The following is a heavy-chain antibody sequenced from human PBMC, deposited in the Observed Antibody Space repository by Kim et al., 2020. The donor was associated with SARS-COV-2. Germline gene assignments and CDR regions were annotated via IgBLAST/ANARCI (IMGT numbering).Heavy chain of an antibody. D-gene: IGHD6-25*01. J-gene: IGHJ2*01. CDR3: AAANWFFDL. CDR2: IYYSGST. Sequence: SETLSLTCSVSGGSIKTYYWSWIRQPPGEGLEWIGYIYYSGSTNYNSSLKSRVAVSIDTSKNQFSLRLSSVTAADTAVYYCAAANWFFDLWGRGTLVTVSS. V-gene: IGHV4-59*01. CDR1: GGSIKTYY.